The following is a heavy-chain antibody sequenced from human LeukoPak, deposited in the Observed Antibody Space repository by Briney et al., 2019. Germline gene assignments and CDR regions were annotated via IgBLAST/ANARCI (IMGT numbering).Heavy chain of an antibody. CDR2: IIPIFGTA. CDR1: GGTFSSYA. CDR3: ARSVRYFDWFGY. D-gene: IGHD3-9*01. V-gene: IGHV1-69*13. J-gene: IGHJ5*01. Sequence: SVKVSCKASGGTFSSYAISWVRQAPGQGLEWMGGIIPIFGTANYAQKFQGRVTITADESTSTAYMVLSSLRSEDTAVYYCARSVRYFDWFGYWGQGTLVTVSS.